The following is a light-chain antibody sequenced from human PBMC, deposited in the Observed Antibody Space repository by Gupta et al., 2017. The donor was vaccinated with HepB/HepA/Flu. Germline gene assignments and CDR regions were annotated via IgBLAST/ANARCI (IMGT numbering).Light chain of an antibody. Sequence: DIVMTQSPLSLPVTPGEPASISCRSSQSLLHSSGNHYLDWYLQKSGQSPQLLIYLGSTRASGVPDRFSGSGSGTDFTLKISRVKTDDVGVYYCMEALEAPYTFGQGTKLEIK. V-gene: IGKV2-28*01. CDR2: LGS. CDR1: QSLLHSSGNHY. CDR3: MEALEAPYT. J-gene: IGKJ2*01.